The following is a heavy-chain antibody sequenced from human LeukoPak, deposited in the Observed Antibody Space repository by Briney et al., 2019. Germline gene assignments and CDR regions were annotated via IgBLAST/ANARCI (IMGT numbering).Heavy chain of an antibody. J-gene: IGHJ5*02. V-gene: IGHV3-74*01. D-gene: IGHD1-26*01. CDR3: ARDGSGSRKTYQFDP. CDR2: INTDGSST. CDR1: GFTFSSYW. Sequence: PGGSLRLSCAASGFTFSSYWMHWVRQAPGKGLVWVSRINTDGSSTSYADSVKGRFTISRDNAKNTLYLQMNSLRAEDTAVYYCARDGSGSRKTYQFDPWGQGTLVTVSS.